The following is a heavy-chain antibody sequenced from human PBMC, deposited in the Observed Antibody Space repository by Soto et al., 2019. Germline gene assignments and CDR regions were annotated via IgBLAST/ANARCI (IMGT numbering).Heavy chain of an antibody. CDR3: ARVALLWFGPPGEWFDP. D-gene: IGHD3-10*01. CDR2: INHSGST. CDR1: GGSFSGYY. Sequence: PSETLSLTCAVYGGSFSGYYWSWIRQPPGKGLEWIGEINHSGSTNYNPSLKSRVTISVDTSKNQFSLKLSSVTAADTAVYYCARVALLWFGPPGEWFDPWGQGTLVTVSS. V-gene: IGHV4-34*01. J-gene: IGHJ5*02.